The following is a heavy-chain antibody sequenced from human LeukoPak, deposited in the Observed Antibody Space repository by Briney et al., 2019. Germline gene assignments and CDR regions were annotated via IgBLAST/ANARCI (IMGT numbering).Heavy chain of an antibody. Sequence: QPGGSLRLSCTASGFTFSIYWMSWVRQAPGKGLEWVASIKEDGSEEHYVDSVKGRFTISRDHARNSVHVQMNSLRAEDTAVYFCASNRPGNYFDYWGQGALVTVSS. D-gene: IGHD6-6*01. CDR1: GFTFSIYW. J-gene: IGHJ4*02. CDR2: IKEDGSEE. V-gene: IGHV3-7*01. CDR3: ASNRPGNYFDY.